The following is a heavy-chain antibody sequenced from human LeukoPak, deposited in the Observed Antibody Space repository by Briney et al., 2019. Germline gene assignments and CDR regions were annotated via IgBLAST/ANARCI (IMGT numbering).Heavy chain of an antibody. D-gene: IGHD3-16*01. V-gene: IGHV3-74*01. CDR2: ITNDGSST. CDR3: ARGGGSYGWFDP. J-gene: IGHJ5*02. CDR1: GLTFSSHW. Sequence: GGSRRLSCAASGLTFSSHWMHWVRQAPGKGLVWVSRITNDGSSTTCADSVKGRFTISRDSAKNTLYLQMNSLRAEDTAVYYCARGGGSYGWFDPWGQGTLVTVSS.